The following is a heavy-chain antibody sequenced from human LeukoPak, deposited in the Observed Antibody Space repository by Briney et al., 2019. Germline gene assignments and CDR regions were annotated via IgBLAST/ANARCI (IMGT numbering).Heavy chain of an antibody. CDR2: ISYDGSNK. CDR1: GFTFSSYG. J-gene: IGHJ6*02. D-gene: IGHD6-19*01. Sequence: GGSLRLSCAASGFTFSSYGMHWVRQAPGKGLEWVAVISYDGSNKYYADSVKGRFTISRDNSKNTLYLQMNSLRAEDTAVYYCAKDLQWLRGGYYYYGMDVWGQGTTVTVSS. V-gene: IGHV3-30*18. CDR3: AKDLQWLRGGYYYYGMDV.